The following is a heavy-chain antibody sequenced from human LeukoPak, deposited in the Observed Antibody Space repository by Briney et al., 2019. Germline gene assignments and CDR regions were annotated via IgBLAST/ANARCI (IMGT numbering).Heavy chain of an antibody. D-gene: IGHD6-13*01. CDR1: GFTFSSYA. CDR2: ISYDGSNK. V-gene: IGHV3-30*18. J-gene: IGHJ3*02. Sequence: GGSLRLSCAVSGFTFSSYAMHWVRQAPGKGREWVAIISYDGSNKNYGDSVKGRFTISRDNSKHTLYLQMYSLRPEDTAVYYCVKPPYRDSSDAFDIWGQGTKVIVSS. CDR3: VKPPYRDSSDAFDI.